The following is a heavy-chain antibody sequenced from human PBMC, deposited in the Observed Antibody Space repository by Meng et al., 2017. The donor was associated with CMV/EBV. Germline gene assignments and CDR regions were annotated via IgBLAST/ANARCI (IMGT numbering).Heavy chain of an antibody. CDR3: ARGVGGWFDP. D-gene: IGHD1-26*01. CDR1: GGSFSGYY. Sequence: VLLPQGGAGLLNPPETLSLTFGVYGGSFSGYYWSWIRQPPGKGLVWIGEINHSGSTNSNPSLKSRVTISVDTSKYQFSLKLSSVTAADTAVYYCARGVGGWFDPWGQGTLVTVSS. J-gene: IGHJ5*02. V-gene: IGHV4-34*01. CDR2: INHSGST.